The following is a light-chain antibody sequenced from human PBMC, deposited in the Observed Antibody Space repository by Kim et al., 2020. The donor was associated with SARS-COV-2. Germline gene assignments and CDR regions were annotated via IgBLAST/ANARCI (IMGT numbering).Light chain of an antibody. Sequence: EVVLTQSPGTLSLSPGQRATLSCRASQSVGSSYLAWYQQKPGQAPRLLIYGASSRATVIPDRFSGSGSGTDFTLTISRLEPEDFAVYYCQQYGDSRLTFGGGTKVDIK. CDR2: GAS. J-gene: IGKJ4*01. V-gene: IGKV3-20*01. CDR1: QSVGSSY. CDR3: QQYGDSRLT.